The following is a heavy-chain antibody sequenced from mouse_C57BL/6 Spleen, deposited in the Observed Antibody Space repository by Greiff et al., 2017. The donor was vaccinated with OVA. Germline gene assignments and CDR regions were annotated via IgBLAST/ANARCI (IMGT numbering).Heavy chain of an antibody. CDR1: GFSLPSSG. D-gene: IGHD2-3*01. CDR3: AKVFYDGTYYDMDY. CDR2: IWSGGST. J-gene: IGHJ4*01. Sequence: QVQLKESGPGLVQPSQSLSITCTVSGFSLPSSGVHWVRQSPGKGLEWLGVIWSGGSTDYNAAFLSRLSITKDNSKSQVFFKMNRLQADDTAIYYCAKVFYDGTYYDMDYWGQGTSVTVTA. V-gene: IGHV2-5*01.